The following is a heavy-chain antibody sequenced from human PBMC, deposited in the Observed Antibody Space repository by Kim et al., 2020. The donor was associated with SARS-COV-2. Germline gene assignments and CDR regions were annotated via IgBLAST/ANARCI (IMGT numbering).Heavy chain of an antibody. CDR3: ARDRGQVRGAPRPFDY. J-gene: IGHJ4*02. D-gene: IGHD3-10*01. CDR2: ISAYNGNT. Sequence: ASVKVSCKASGYTFTSYGISWVRQAPGQGLEWMGWISAYNGNTNYAQKLQGRVTMTTDTSTSTAYMELRSLRSDDTAVYYCARDRGQVRGAPRPFDYWGQGTLVTVSS. V-gene: IGHV1-18*01. CDR1: GYTFTSYG.